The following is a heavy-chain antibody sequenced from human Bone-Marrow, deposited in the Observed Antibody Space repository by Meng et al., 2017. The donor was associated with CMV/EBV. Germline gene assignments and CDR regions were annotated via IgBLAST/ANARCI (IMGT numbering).Heavy chain of an antibody. CDR2: IQYDGSQK. D-gene: IGHD3-3*01. J-gene: IGHJ4*02. V-gene: IGHV3-30*02. Sequence: GGSLRLSCAASRFTFSSYAMHWVRQAPGKGLEWVAYIQYDGSQKYYGDSVKGRFTISRDNSKSTLYLHMNSLRSEDTAVYYCEKGVGDYDFWSGNYRAYYFDYWGQGALVTVSS. CDR3: EKGVGDYDFWSGNYRAYYFDY. CDR1: RFTFSSYA.